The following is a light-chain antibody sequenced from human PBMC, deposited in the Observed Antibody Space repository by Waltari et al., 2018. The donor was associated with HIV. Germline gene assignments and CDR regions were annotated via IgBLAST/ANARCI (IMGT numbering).Light chain of an antibody. CDR3: SAWDVTLNGLV. Sequence: QSLLTQSPSASGTPGQRVNISCFGTSSNIGSRSVNWYQHFPGTPPKLLIFSNTEGPSGVPDRFSGSKSGTSASLAISGLHSQDEADYYCSAWDVTLNGLVFGGGTRLSVL. V-gene: IGLV1-44*01. J-gene: IGLJ2*01. CDR2: SNT. CDR1: SSNIGSRS.